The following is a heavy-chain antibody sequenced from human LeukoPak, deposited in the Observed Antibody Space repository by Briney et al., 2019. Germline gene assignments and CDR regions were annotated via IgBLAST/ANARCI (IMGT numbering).Heavy chain of an antibody. D-gene: IGHD3-10*01. J-gene: IGHJ4*02. V-gene: IGHV1-69*13. CDR3: ARMYYYGSGSYSNSAHFDY. CDR1: GGTFSSYA. Sequence: SVKISCKASGGTFSSYAISWVRQAPGQGLEWMGGIIPIFGTANYAQKFQGRVTITADESTSTAYMELSSLRSEDTAVYYCARMYYYGSGSYSNSAHFDYWGQGTLVTVSS. CDR2: IIPIFGTA.